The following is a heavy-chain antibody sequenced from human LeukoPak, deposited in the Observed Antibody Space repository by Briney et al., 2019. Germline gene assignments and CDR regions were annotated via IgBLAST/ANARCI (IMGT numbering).Heavy chain of an antibody. CDR2: MNPNSGNA. CDR3: ASAYYYGSGSYYQNYYGMDV. Sequence: ASVKVSCKASGYTFTSYDINWVRQATGQGLEWMGWMNPNSGNAGYAQKFQGRVTMTRNTSISTAYMELSSLRSEDTAVYYCASAYYYGSGSYYQNYYGMDVWGQGTTVTVSS. CDR1: GYTFTSYD. J-gene: IGHJ6*02. V-gene: IGHV1-8*01. D-gene: IGHD3-10*01.